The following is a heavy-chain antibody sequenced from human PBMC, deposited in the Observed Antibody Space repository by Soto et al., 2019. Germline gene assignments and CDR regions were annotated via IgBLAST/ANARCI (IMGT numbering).Heavy chain of an antibody. CDR1: GGSISSGGYY. CDR2: IYYSGST. CDR3: ARSSQSAVTTVLY. Sequence: SETLSLTCTVSGGSISSGGYYWSWIRQHPGKGLEWIGYIYYSGSTYYNPSLKSRVTISVDTSKNQFSLKLSSVTAADTAVYYCARSSQSAVTTVLYSCPRTLFTVS. D-gene: IGHD4-17*01. V-gene: IGHV4-31*03. J-gene: IGHJ4*02.